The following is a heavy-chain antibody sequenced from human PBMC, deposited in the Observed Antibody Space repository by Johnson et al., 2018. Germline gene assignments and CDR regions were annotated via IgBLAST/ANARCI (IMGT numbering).Heavy chain of an antibody. CDR2: ISYDGSNK. CDR1: GFTFSSYG. Sequence: QVQLVQAGGGVVQPGRSLRLSCAASGFTFSSYGMHWVRQAPGTGLEWVAVISYDGSNKYYADSVKGRFTISRDNSKNTLYLQMNSLRAEDSAVYSCARGGSIAARNQYYYYMDVWGKGTTVTVSS. CDR3: ARGGSIAARNQYYYYMDV. V-gene: IGHV3-30*03. J-gene: IGHJ6*03. D-gene: IGHD6-6*01.